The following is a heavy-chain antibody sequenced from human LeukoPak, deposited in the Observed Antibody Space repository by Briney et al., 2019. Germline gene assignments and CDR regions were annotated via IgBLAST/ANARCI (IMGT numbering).Heavy chain of an antibody. CDR1: NGSISSYF. CDR2: IHTSGTT. D-gene: IGHD2-15*01. CDR3: AREETTRSQRAFDY. Sequence: SETLSLTCTVSNGSISSYFWSCIRQPAGKGLEWIGRIHTSGTTNYNPSLKSRVTMSVDTSKNQFSLELSSVTAADTAVYLCAREETTRSQRAFDYWGQGTLVTVSS. V-gene: IGHV4-4*07. J-gene: IGHJ4*02.